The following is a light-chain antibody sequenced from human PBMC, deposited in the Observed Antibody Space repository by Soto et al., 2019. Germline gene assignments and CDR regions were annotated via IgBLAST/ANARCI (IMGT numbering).Light chain of an antibody. CDR3: SAYAGSNNYV. Sequence: QSALTQPPSASGSPGQSVTISCTGTSSDVGAYNYVSWYQQHTGKAPKLMIYEVSNRPSGVPDRFSGSKSGNTASLTVSGLQAEDESYYYCSAYAGSNNYVFGTGTKLTVL. CDR2: EVS. V-gene: IGLV2-8*01. CDR1: SSDVGAYNY. J-gene: IGLJ1*01.